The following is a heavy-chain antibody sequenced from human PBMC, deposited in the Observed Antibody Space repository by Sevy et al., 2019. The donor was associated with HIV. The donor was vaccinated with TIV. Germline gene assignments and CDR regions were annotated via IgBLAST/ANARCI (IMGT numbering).Heavy chain of an antibody. CDR1: GFTFSSYS. D-gene: IGHD3-3*01. CDR2: ICSSSSYI. Sequence: GGSLRLSCAASGFTFSSYSMNWVRQAPGKGLEWVSSICSSSSYIYYADSVKGRFTISRDNAKNSLYLQMNSLRAEDTAVYYWAGDSKYFCCGCRQYYYYYMDVWGKGTTVTVSS. V-gene: IGHV3-21*01. CDR3: AGDSKYFCCGCRQYYYYYMDV. J-gene: IGHJ6*03.